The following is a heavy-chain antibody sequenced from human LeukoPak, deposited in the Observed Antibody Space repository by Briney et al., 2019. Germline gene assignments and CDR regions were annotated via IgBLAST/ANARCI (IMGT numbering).Heavy chain of an antibody. CDR1: GFTFSSYA. CDR3: ASGYSYGFDY. Sequence: PGGSLRPSCAASGFTFSSYAMSWVRQAPGKGLEWVSVIYSGGSTYYADSVKGRFTISRDNSKNTLYLQMNSLRAEDTAVYYCASGYSYGFDYWGQGTLVTVSS. J-gene: IGHJ4*02. CDR2: IYSGGST. D-gene: IGHD5-18*01. V-gene: IGHV3-53*01.